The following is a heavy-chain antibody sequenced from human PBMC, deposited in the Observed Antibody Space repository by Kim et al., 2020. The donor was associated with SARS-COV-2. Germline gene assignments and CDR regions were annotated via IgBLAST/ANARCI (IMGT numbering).Heavy chain of an antibody. J-gene: IGHJ5*02. CDR3: ATRGFWVDSGYENYNWFDP. V-gene: IGHV4-39*01. Sequence: SETLSLTCTVSGGSISSSSYYWGWIRQPPGKGLEWIGSIYYSGSTYYNPSLKSRVTISVDTSKNQFSLKLSSVTAADTAVYYCATRGFWVDSGYENYNWFDPWGQGTLVTVSS. D-gene: IGHD5-12*01. CDR2: IYYSGST. CDR1: GGSISSSSYY.